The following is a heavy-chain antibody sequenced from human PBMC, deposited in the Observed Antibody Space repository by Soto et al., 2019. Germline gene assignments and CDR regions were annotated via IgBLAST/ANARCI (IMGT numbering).Heavy chain of an antibody. CDR2: IYNDGTYS. V-gene: IGHV3-74*01. D-gene: IGHD3-10*01. Sequence: GESLKISCAASGFIFKMYWMHWVRQSPGKGLVWISRIYNDGTYSDYADSVRGRLTISRDNVNDTLYLQMNNLRAEDSGLYYCTRGPRPISTGTGAYWGQGTQVTVSS. J-gene: IGHJ4*02. CDR1: GFIFKMYW. CDR3: TRGPRPISTGTGAY.